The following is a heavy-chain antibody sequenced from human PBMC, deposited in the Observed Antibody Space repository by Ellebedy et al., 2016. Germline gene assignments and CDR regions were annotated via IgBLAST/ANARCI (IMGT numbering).Heavy chain of an antibody. J-gene: IGHJ4*02. CDR1: GLTLNNYA. CDR3: ANVGGSGTYYNGY. V-gene: IGHV3-23*01. CDR2: ITGDTATT. D-gene: IGHD3-10*01. Sequence: GGSLRLSCAASGLTLNNYAMTWIRKAAGEGLEWVSAITGDTATTYYADSVKGRFTISRDNSKNRLYLQMSSLKVEDTATYYCANVGGSGTYYNGYWGQGTLVTVSS.